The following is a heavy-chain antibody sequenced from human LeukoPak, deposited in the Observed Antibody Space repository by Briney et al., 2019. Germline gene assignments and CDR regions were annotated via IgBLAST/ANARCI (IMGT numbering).Heavy chain of an antibody. D-gene: IGHD5-24*01. CDR1: GYTFTGHY. V-gene: IGHV1-2*02. Sequence: ASVKVSCKASGYTFTGHYMHWVRQAPGQGLEWMGWINPNSGGTNYAQKFQGRVTMTRDTSISTAYMELSRLRSDDTAVYYCATSRDGYNSYDYWGQGTLVTVSS. CDR2: INPNSGGT. J-gene: IGHJ4*02. CDR3: ATSRDGYNSYDY.